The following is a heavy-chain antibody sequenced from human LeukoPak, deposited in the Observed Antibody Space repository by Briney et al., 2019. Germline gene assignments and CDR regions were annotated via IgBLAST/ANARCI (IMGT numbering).Heavy chain of an antibody. CDR3: AKDRPKYYYDSSALFTASRAFDI. D-gene: IGHD3-22*01. Sequence: GGSLRLSCAASGFTFSSYAMSWVRQAPGKGLEWVSAISGSGGSTYYADSVKGRFTISRDNSKNTLYLQMNSLRAEDTAVYYCAKDRPKYYYDSSALFTASRAFDIWGQGTLVTVSS. V-gene: IGHV3-23*01. CDR2: ISGSGGST. J-gene: IGHJ4*02. CDR1: GFTFSSYA.